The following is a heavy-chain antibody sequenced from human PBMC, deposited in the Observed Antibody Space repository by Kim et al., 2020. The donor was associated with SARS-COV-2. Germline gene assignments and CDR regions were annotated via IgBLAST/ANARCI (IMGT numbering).Heavy chain of an antibody. D-gene: IGHD1-26*01. CDR3: AKDRSGELPLDAFDI. Sequence: WGSLRLSCAASGFTFSSYAMTWFRQAPGKGLEWVSFISGSGCSTYYADSVKGRFTISRDNSKNTMYLQMNSLRAEDTAVYYCAKDRSGELPLDAFDIWGQGTMVTVSS. J-gene: IGHJ3*02. V-gene: IGHV3-23*01. CDR1: GFTFSSYA. CDR2: ISGSGCST.